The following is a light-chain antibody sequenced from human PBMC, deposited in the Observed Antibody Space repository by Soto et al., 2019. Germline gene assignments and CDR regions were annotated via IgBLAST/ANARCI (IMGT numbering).Light chain of an antibody. Sequence: DIQMTQSPSTLSTSVGDRVTITCRASQSINDWVAWYQQKPGKAPNLLIYKASSLESGVPSRFSGSGSGTEFTLTISALQPDDSATYYCQHYHSPPLTFGGGTKVEIK. V-gene: IGKV1-5*03. CDR2: KAS. CDR3: QHYHSPPLT. J-gene: IGKJ4*01. CDR1: QSINDW.